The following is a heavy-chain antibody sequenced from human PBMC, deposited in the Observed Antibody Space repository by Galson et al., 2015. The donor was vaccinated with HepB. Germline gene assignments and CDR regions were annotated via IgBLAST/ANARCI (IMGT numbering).Heavy chain of an antibody. CDR3: VRDIYPNGHANF. J-gene: IGHJ4*02. CDR1: GFIFTDYE. CDR2: IAPSGATI. D-gene: IGHD2-8*01. V-gene: IGHV3-48*03. Sequence: SLRLSCAASGFIFTDYEMNWFRQAPGKGLEWVSWIAPSGATISYADSVRGRFTLSRDNAKNSLSLQMNSLTVEDSATYYCVRDIYPNGHANFWGQGTLVTVSS.